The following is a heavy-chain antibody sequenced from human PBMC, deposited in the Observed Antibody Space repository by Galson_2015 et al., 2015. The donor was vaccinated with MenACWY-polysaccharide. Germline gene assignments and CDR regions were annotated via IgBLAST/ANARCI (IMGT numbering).Heavy chain of an antibody. CDR2: ISDSGGST. CDR3: AKRVPYSTSSAYFDS. CDR1: GFTFSSCA. Sequence: SLRLSCAASGFTFSSCAVSWVRQAQGKGLEWVAAISDSGGSTYYADSVKGRFTISRDNSKNTLYLQMNSLRAQDTAVYYCAKRVPYSTSSAYFDSWGQGTLVTVSS. J-gene: IGHJ4*02. D-gene: IGHD6-6*01. V-gene: IGHV3-23*01.